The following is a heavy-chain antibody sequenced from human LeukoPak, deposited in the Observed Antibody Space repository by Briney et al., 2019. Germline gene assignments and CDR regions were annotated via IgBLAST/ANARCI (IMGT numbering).Heavy chain of an antibody. J-gene: IGHJ3*02. CDR1: GGSISSYY. D-gene: IGHD1-26*01. CDR3: ARAYPNSGSTYMGYAFDI. Sequence: SETLSLTCTVSGGSISSYYWSWIRQPPGKGLEWIGYIYYSGCTKYNASLKSRVTISVDTSKNQFSLKLSSVNAADTAVYYCARAYPNSGSTYMGYAFDIWGQGTMVTVSS. CDR2: IYYSGCT. V-gene: IGHV4-59*01.